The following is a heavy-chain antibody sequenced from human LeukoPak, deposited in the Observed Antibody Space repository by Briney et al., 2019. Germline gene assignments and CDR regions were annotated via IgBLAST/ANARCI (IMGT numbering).Heavy chain of an antibody. CDR3: ARYASGSYYWFDP. V-gene: IGHV4-39*01. D-gene: IGHD3-10*01. CDR1: GGSISSTSYH. CDR2: VYYTGSA. Sequence: SETLSLTCTVSGGSISSTSYHWAWIRQPPGKGLEWIETVYYTGSAYYNPSLKSRVTISVDTSKSQFSLKLSSVTTADTALYYCARYASGSYYWFDPWGQGTLVTVSS. J-gene: IGHJ5*02.